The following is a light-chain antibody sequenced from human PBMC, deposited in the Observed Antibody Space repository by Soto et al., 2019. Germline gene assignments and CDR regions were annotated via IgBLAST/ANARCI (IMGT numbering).Light chain of an antibody. CDR3: QQYKDDAWT. V-gene: IGKV1-5*01. CDR2: DAS. Sequence: DIRFTQSPSTLSSSVGDKVTITFRASQRIDRYLAWYQQKPGKAPKLLVYDASTLEGGVPSRFSGSGSATEFILIISSLQPDDFATYYCQQYKDDAWTFGQGTKVDIK. J-gene: IGKJ1*01. CDR1: QRIDRY.